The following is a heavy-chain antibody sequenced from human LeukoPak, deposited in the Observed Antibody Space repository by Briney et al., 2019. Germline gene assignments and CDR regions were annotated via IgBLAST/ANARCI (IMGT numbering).Heavy chain of an antibody. CDR2: GSESGGT. CDR1: GGSLNGHY. CDR3: VRNKEVFDY. J-gene: IGHJ4*02. V-gene: IGHV4-34*01. Sequence: PSETLSLTCAVYGGSLNGHYWSWIRQPPGKGLEWIGEGSESGGTKFNPSLKSRVTISADTSKNQFSLKVKSVTAADTAVYYCVRNKEVFDYWGQGTLVTVSS.